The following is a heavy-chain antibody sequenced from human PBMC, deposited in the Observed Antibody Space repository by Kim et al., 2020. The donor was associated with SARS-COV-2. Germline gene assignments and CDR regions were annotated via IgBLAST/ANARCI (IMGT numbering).Heavy chain of an antibody. CDR3: ATTPSPMCQQLPPYFDY. J-gene: IGHJ4*02. Sequence: ASVKVSCKASGYTFTSYAMHWVRQAPGQRLEWMGWINAGNGNTKYSQKFQGRVTITRDTSARTAYMELSSLRAEDTAVYYCATTPSPMCQQLPPYFDYWGQGTLVTVSS. D-gene: IGHD6-13*01. CDR1: GYTFTSYA. V-gene: IGHV1-3*01. CDR2: INAGNGNT.